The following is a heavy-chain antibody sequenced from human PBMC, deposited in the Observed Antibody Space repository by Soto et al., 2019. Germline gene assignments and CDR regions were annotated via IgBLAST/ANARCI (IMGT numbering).Heavy chain of an antibody. J-gene: IGHJ4*02. Sequence: GASVKVSCKASGYTFTSYGISWVRQAPGQGLEWMGWISAYNGNTNYAQKLQGRVTMTTDTSTSTAYMELRSLRSDDTAVYYCARDWTLRGADRSDYWSQGTLVTVSS. CDR2: ISAYNGNT. D-gene: IGHD3-10*01. V-gene: IGHV1-18*01. CDR1: GYTFTSYG. CDR3: ARDWTLRGADRSDY.